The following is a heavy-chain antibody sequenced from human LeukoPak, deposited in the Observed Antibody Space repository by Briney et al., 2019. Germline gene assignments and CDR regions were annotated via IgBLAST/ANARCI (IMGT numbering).Heavy chain of an antibody. Sequence: SETLSLTCSVSGGSVSSSSYYWGWIRQPPGKGLEWIGSIYYSGSTYYNTSLKSRVTISVDTSKKYFSLNLSSVSAADTAVYYCARHPALAAPGAWFDPWGQGILVTVSS. CDR1: GGSVSSSSYY. D-gene: IGHD6-13*01. CDR3: ARHPALAAPGAWFDP. V-gene: IGHV4-39*01. J-gene: IGHJ5*02. CDR2: IYYSGST.